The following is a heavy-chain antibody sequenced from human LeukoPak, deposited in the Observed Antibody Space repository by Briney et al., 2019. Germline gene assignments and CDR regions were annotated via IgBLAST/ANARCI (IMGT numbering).Heavy chain of an antibody. CDR2: INHSGST. D-gene: IGHD3-10*01. CDR1: GGSFSGYY. Sequence: PSETLSLTCAVYGGSFSGYYWSWIRQPPGKGLEWIGEINHSGSTNYNPSLKSRVTISVDTSKNQFSLKLSSVTAADTAVYYCARVLTQWGSGTPRIRGNYYMDVWGKGTTVTISS. CDR3: ARVLTQWGSGTPRIRGNYYMDV. J-gene: IGHJ6*03. V-gene: IGHV4-34*01.